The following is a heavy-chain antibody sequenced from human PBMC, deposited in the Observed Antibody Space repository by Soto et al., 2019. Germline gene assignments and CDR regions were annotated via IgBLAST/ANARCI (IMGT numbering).Heavy chain of an antibody. D-gene: IGHD2-2*01. J-gene: IGHJ4*02. V-gene: IGHV3-64*01. CDR1: GFTFSSYA. CDR3: ARVGYCSSTSCPNYFDY. CDR2: ISSNGGST. Sequence: GGSLRLSCAASGFTFSSYAMHWVRQAPGKGLEYVSAISSNGGSTYYANSVKGRFAISRDNSKNTLYLQMGSLRAEDMAVYYCARVGYCSSTSCPNYFDYWGQGTLVTVSS.